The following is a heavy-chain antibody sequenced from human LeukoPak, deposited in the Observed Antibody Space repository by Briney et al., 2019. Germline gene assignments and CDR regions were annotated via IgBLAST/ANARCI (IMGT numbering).Heavy chain of an antibody. CDR1: RYTFTRYY. D-gene: IGHD6-19*01. J-gene: IGHJ4*02. V-gene: IGHV1-2*02. Sequence: ASVKVSCKASRYTFTRYYMHWVRQAPGQRLEGMGWINPNSGGTNYAQKFQGRVTMTRDTSISTAYMELSRLRSDDTAVYYCARDRTRTGYSSGWYHDYWGQGTLVTVSS. CDR2: INPNSGGT. CDR3: ARDRTRTGYSSGWYHDY.